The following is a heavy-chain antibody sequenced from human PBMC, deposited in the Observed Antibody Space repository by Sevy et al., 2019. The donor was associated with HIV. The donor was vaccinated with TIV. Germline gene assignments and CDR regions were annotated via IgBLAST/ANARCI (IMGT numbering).Heavy chain of an antibody. J-gene: IGHJ6*02. V-gene: IGHV1-8*01. CDR3: ARARLDYEFWSGSDFSRAQRGYKYYAMDV. CDR1: GYSFTNFD. Sequence: ASVKVSCKAAGYSFTNFDINWVRQATGQGLEWMGWMNPNNGNTHYTQKFQGRVTMTRSSSANTAYMGLSSLTFEDAAIYYCARARLDYEFWSGSDFSRAQRGYKYYAMDVWGQGTTVTVSS. D-gene: IGHD3-3*01. CDR2: MNPNNGNT.